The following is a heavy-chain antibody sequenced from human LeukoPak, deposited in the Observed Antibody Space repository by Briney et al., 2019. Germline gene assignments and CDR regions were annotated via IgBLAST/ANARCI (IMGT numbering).Heavy chain of an antibody. V-gene: IGHV1-46*01. CDR1: GYTFTSYY. CDR2: INPSGGST. CDR3: AREVSLDSSSSGRFDY. J-gene: IGHJ4*02. D-gene: IGHD6-6*01. Sequence: ASVKVSCTASGYTFTSYYMHWVRQAPGQGLEWMGIINPSGGSTSYAQKFQGRVTMTRDTSTSTVYMELSSLRSEDTAVYYCAREVSLDSSSSGRFDYWGQGTLVTVSS.